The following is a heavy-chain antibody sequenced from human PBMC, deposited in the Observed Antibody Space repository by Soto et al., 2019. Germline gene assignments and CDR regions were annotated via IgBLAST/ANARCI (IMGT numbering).Heavy chain of an antibody. J-gene: IGHJ4*02. CDR2: FDPEDGET. D-gene: IGHD6-19*01. CDR3: ARDLGGIAVARPRVYFDY. Sequence: ASVKVSCKVSGYTLTELSMHWVRQAPGKGLEWMGGFDPEDGETIYAQKFQGRVTMTEDTSTDTVYMELSSLRSEDTAVYYCARDLGGIAVARPRVYFDYWGQGTLVTVSS. CDR1: GYTLTELS. V-gene: IGHV1-24*01.